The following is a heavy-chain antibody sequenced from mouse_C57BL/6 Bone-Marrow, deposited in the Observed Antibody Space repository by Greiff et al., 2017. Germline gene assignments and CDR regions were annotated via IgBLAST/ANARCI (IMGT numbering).Heavy chain of an antibody. CDR2: IHPNSGST. J-gene: IGHJ1*03. Sequence: QVQLQQPGAELVKPGASVKLSCKASGYTFTSYWMHWVQQRPGQGLEWIGMIHPNSGSTNYNEKFKSKATLTVDKSSSTAYIQLSSLTSADSAVYYCARRDYYGSTYWYFDMWGTGTTVTVSS. CDR3: ARRDYYGSTYWYFDM. D-gene: IGHD1-1*01. V-gene: IGHV1-64*01. CDR1: GYTFTSYW.